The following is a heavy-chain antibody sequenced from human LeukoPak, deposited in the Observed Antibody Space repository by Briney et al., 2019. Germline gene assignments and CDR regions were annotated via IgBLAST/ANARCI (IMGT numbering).Heavy chain of an antibody. V-gene: IGHV4-34*01. CDR3: ARENYGDVDY. J-gene: IGHJ4*02. Sequence: SETLSLTCTVSGGSISSYYWSWIRQPPGKGLEWIGEINHSGSTNYNPSLKSRVTISVDTSKNQFSLKLSSVTAADTAVYYCARENYGDVDYWGQGTLVTVSS. CDR1: GGSISSYY. D-gene: IGHD4-17*01. CDR2: INHSGST.